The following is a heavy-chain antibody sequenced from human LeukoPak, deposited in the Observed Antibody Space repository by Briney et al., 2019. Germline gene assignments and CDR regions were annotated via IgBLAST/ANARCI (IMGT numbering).Heavy chain of an antibody. Sequence: GGSLRLSCVASGFTLSTYWMSWVRQAPGKGLEWVASIKQDGSEKYYVDSVKGRFDISRDNAKNSLYLQMNSLGVEDTAVYYCARVDGIAVAPDDAFDVWGQGTMVTVSS. CDR2: IKQDGSEK. J-gene: IGHJ3*01. D-gene: IGHD6-19*01. CDR1: GFTLSTYW. V-gene: IGHV3-7*03. CDR3: ARVDGIAVAPDDAFDV.